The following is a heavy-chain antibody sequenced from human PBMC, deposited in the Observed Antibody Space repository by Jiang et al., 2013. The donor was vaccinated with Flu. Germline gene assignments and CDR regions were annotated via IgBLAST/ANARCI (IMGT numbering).Heavy chain of an antibody. CDR1: GGSISSSSYY. Sequence: GSGLVKPSETLSLTCTVSGGSISSSSYYWGWIRQPPGKGLEWIGSIYYSGSTYYNPSLKSRVTISVDTSKNQFSLKLSSVTAADTAVYYCARATWIQLWTYNWFDPGAREPWSRLL. CDR2: IYYSGST. J-gene: IGHJ5*02. D-gene: IGHD5-18*01. CDR3: ARATWIQLWTYNWFDP. V-gene: IGHV4-39*07.